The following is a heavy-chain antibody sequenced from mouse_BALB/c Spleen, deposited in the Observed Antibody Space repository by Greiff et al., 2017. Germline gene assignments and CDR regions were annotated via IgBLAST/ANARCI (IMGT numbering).Heavy chain of an antibody. CDR2: IDPETGGT. CDR3: TRWDPMITTSY. CDR1: GYTFTDYE. D-gene: IGHD2-4*01. V-gene: IGHV1-15*01. Sequence: LVESGAELVRPGASVTLSCKASGYTFTDYEMHWVKQTPVHGLEWIGAIDPETGGTAYNQKFKGKATLTADKSSSTAYMELRSLTSEDSAVYYCTRWDPMITTSYWGQGTTRTVSS. J-gene: IGHJ2*01.